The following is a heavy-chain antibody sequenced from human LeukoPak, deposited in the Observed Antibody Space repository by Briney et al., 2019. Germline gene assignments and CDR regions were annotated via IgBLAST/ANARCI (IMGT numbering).Heavy chain of an antibody. J-gene: IGHJ3*02. D-gene: IGHD1-26*01. V-gene: IGHV1-24*01. CDR1: GYTLTELY. Sequence: ASVTVSCTVSGYTLTELYMHWVRQAPGKGLEWMGGFDSENGETKDAQRFQGRVTMTVDTSTDTAYMELSSLRSEDTAVYYCATERVSSWELQRRPRAFDIWGQGTMATVSS. CDR2: FDSENGET. CDR3: ATERVSSWELQRRPRAFDI.